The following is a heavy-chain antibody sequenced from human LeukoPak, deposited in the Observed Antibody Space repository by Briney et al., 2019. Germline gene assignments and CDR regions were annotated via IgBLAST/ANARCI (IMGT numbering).Heavy chain of an antibody. J-gene: IGHJ4*02. D-gene: IGHD3-16*01. CDR1: GYTSSGYY. V-gene: IGHV1-2*02. CDR3: ANHTGGGARHFDY. Sequence: ASVKVSCKASGYTSSGYYMHWVRQAPGKGLEWMGWINPNSGGTNYAQKFQGRVTMTRDTSISTAYMELSRLRSDDTAVYYCANHTGGGARHFDYWGQGTLVTVSS. CDR2: INPNSGGT.